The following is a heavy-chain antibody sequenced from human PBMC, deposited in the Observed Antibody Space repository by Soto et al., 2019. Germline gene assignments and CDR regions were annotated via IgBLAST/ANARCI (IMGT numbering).Heavy chain of an antibody. CDR3: ARTDGGSGYYGSYYYYGMDV. CDR1: GGSISSSGYY. D-gene: IGHD3-10*01. J-gene: IGHJ6*02. Sequence: SETLSLTCTVSGGSISSSGYYWGWIRQPPGKGLEWIGSIYYSGSTYYNPSLKSRVTISVDTSKNQFSLKLSSVTAADTAVYYCARTDGGSGYYGSYYYYGMDVWGQGTTVTVSS. CDR2: IYYSGST. V-gene: IGHV4-39*01.